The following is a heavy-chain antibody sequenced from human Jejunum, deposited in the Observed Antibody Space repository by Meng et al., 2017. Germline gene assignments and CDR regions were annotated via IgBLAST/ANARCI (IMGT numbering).Heavy chain of an antibody. CDR2: INPDGTNT. Sequence: GGSLRLSWAASALTYTNYWMTWVRQPAGKGLEWVASINPDGTNTKYVDSVSGRFTISRDNAKNSLFLQMNSLGVEDAAIYSCARAVGWGRFDSWGQGTPVTVSS. J-gene: IGHJ5*01. V-gene: IGHV3-7*01. D-gene: IGHD1-26*01. CDR3: ARAVGWGRFDS. CDR1: ALTYTNYW.